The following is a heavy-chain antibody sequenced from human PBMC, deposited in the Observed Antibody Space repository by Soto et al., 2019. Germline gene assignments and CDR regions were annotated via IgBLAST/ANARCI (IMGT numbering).Heavy chain of an antibody. J-gene: IGHJ3*02. V-gene: IGHV1-8*01. CDR3: ARYRTIAPMAFDI. Sequence: QAQLVQSGAEVKRPGASVKVPCKASGLTFPSDDIEWVRQTTGQGLEWMGWMNPISKSRGYTQNFQGRVTMTWNSPTSTAYMELSSLRSEDTAIYYCARYRTIAPMAFDIWGQGTLVTVSS. CDR1: GLTFPSDD. D-gene: IGHD3-9*01. CDR2: MNPISKSR.